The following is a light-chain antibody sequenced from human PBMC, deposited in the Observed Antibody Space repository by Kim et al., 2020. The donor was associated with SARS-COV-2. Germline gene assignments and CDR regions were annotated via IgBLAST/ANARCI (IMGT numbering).Light chain of an antibody. CDR1: SSDVGSYNL. V-gene: IGLV2-23*02. CDR3: CSYAGSSTYVV. Sequence: QSITLSCTGTSSDVGSYNLVSWYQQHPGKAPKLMIYEVNKRPSGVSNRFSGSKSGNTASLTISGLQAEDEADYYCCSYAGSSTYVVFGGGTKLTVL. J-gene: IGLJ2*01. CDR2: EVN.